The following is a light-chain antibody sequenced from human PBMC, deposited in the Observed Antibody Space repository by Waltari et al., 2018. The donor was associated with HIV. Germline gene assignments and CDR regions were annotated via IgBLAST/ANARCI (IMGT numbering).Light chain of an antibody. V-gene: IGLV2-8*01. Sequence: QSALTQPPAASGSPGQSVTISCTGTSNDIGPYTYVSWYQQHPAKAPRLLIYEVIKRPSGFPGRCSCSKYGNTASLTVFGLQAEDEADYYCSSYAGSGNLLLFGGGTKVTVL. CDR1: SNDIGPYTY. J-gene: IGLJ6*01. CDR3: SSYAGSGNLLL. CDR2: EVI.